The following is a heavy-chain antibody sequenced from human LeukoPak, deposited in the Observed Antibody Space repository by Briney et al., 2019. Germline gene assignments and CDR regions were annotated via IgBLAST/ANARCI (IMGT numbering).Heavy chain of an antibody. CDR2: IKSKTDGGTT. CDR3: TTDLIASPVSLQH. CDR1: GFTFSNAW. Sequence: GGSLRLSCAASGFTFSNAWMSWVRQAPGKGLEWVGRIKSKTDGGTTDYAAPVKGRFTISRDDSKNTLYLQMNSLKTEDTAVYYCTTDLIASPVSLQHWGQGTLVTVSS. V-gene: IGHV3-15*01. J-gene: IGHJ1*01. D-gene: IGHD3-22*01.